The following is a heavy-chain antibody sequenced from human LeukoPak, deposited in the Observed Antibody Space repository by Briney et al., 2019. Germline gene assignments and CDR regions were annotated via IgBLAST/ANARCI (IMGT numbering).Heavy chain of an antibody. J-gene: IGHJ4*02. CDR1: GGSISSYY. V-gene: IGHV4-59*01. Sequence: SETLSLTCTGSGGSISSYYWSWIRQPPGKGLEWIGYIYYSGSTNYNPSLKSRVTISVDTSKNQFSLKLSSVTAADTAVYYCARGYSYGTFDYWGQGTLVTVSS. D-gene: IGHD5-18*01. CDR2: IYYSGST. CDR3: ARGYSYGTFDY.